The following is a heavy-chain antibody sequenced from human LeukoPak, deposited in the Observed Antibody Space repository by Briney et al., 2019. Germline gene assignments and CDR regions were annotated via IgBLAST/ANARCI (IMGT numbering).Heavy chain of an antibody. CDR3: ARDRSGCPLD. D-gene: IGHD6-19*01. Sequence: GASVKVSCKASGGTFSSYAISWVRQAPGQGLEWMGGIIPIFGTANYAQKFQGRVTITTDESTSTAYMELSSLRSEDTAVYYCARDRSGCPLDWGQGTLVTVSS. J-gene: IGHJ4*02. CDR2: IIPIFGTA. CDR1: GGTFSSYA. V-gene: IGHV1-69*05.